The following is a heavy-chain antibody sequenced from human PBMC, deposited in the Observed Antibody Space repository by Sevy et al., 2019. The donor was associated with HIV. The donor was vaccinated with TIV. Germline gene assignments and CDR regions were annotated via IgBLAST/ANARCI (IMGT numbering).Heavy chain of an antibody. J-gene: IGHJ3*02. CDR1: GFIFSDYNY. Sequence: GGSLRLSCAASGFIFSDYNYIIWIRQSPGKGLEWVSYISSSGTKYYRESVKGRFTVSRDNAKDSLYLQMNSLTVEDTALDYCVSPPKRCTSTSCPFDAFYMWGQGTMVTVSS. V-gene: IGHV3-11*01. CDR3: VSPPKRCTSTSCPFDAFYM. CDR2: ISSSGTK. D-gene: IGHD2-2*01.